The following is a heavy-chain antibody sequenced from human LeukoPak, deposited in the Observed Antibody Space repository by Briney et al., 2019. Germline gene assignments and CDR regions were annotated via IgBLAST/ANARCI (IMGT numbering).Heavy chain of an antibody. V-gene: IGHV3-33*01. Sequence: GGSLRLSCAASGFTFSSYSMHWVRQAPGKGLEWVTVIWHDGSNKYYADSVKGRFTISRDNSKNTLYLQMNSLRAEDTAVYYCARDSLGTSSGWFDPWGQGTLVTVSS. CDR1: GFTFSSYS. CDR2: IWHDGSNK. D-gene: IGHD6-19*01. CDR3: ARDSLGTSSGWFDP. J-gene: IGHJ5*02.